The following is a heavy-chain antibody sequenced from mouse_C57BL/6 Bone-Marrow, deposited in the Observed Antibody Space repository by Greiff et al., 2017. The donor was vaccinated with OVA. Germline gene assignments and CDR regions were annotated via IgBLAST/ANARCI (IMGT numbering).Heavy chain of an antibody. J-gene: IGHJ2*01. CDR2: FHPYNDDT. V-gene: IGHV1-47*01. CDR1: GSTFTIYP. Sequence: SGAELVKPGASVKMSCKASGSTFTIYPIEGMKQNHGKSLARIGNFHPYNDDTKYNEKFKGKATLTVEKSSSTVYLELSRLTSDDSAVYYCARGGTVVASFDYWGQGTTLTVSS. D-gene: IGHD1-1*01. CDR3: ARGGTVVASFDY.